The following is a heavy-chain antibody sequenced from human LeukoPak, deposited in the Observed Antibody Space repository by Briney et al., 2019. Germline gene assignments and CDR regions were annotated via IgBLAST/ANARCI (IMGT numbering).Heavy chain of an antibody. CDR2: IYYSGST. J-gene: IGHJ3*02. V-gene: IGHV4-61*01. D-gene: IGHD2-21*02. CDR1: GYSISSGYY. CDR3: AREKVAYCGGDSWCHAFDI. Sequence: SETLSLTCTVSGYSISSGYYWGWIRQPPGKGLEWIGYIYYSGSTNYNPSLESRATISVDMSKNHFSLKLSSVIVADTAVYYCAREKVAYCGGDSWCHAFDIWGQGTMVTVSS.